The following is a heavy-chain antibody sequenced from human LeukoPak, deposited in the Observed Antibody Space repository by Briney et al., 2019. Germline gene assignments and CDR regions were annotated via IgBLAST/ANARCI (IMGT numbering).Heavy chain of an antibody. CDR1: GFTFSSYG. V-gene: IGHV3-30*02. D-gene: IGHD3-10*01. J-gene: IGHJ4*02. CDR3: AKDGVPSRWFGRNYFDY. Sequence: GGSLRLSCAASGFTFSSYGMHWVRRAPGKGLEWVAFIRYHGSNKYYADSVKGRFTISRDNSKNTLYLQMNSLRAEDTSIYYCAKDGVPSRWFGRNYFDYWGQGTLVTVSS. CDR2: IRYHGSNK.